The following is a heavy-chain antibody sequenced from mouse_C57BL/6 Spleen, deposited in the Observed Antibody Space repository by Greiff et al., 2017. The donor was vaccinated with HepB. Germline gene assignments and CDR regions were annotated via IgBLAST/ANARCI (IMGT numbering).Heavy chain of an antibody. CDR2: INPGSGGT. D-gene: IGHD2-5*01. V-gene: IGHV1-54*01. CDR3: ARYYYSNSRYFDV. CDR1: GYAFTNYL. Sequence: VQLQESGAELVRPGTSVKVSCKASGYAFTNYLIEWVKQRPGQGLEWIGVINPGSGGTNYNEKFKGKATLTADKSSSTAYMQLSSLTSEDSAVYFCARYYYSNSRYFDVWGTGTTVTVSS. J-gene: IGHJ1*03.